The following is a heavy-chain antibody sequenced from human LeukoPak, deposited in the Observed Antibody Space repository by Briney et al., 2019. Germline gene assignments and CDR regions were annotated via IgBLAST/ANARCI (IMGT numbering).Heavy chain of an antibody. J-gene: IGHJ1*01. CDR1: GYTFTSYA. CDR2: INAGNGNT. CDR3: ARTTYYYDSSGYYYPRKDFQH. D-gene: IGHD3-22*01. V-gene: IGHV1-3*01. Sequence: ASVKVSCKASGYTFTSYAMHWVRQAPGQRLEWMGWINAGNGNTKYSQKFQGRVTITRDTSASTAYMEQSSLRSEDTAVYYCARTTYYYDSSGYYYPRKDFQHWGQGTLDTVSS.